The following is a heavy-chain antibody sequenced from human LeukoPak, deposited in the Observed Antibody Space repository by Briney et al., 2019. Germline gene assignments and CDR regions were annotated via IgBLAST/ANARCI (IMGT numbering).Heavy chain of an antibody. V-gene: IGHV4-61*08. CDR1: GGSISSGDYY. CDR3: ARAQYASGSFFDY. CDR2: IYYTGST. D-gene: IGHD3-10*01. Sequence: SQTLSLTCTVSGGSISSGDYYWSWIRQPPGKGLEWIGYIYYTGSTNYNPSLKSRVTMAIDTSKNQFSLELTFVSAADTAVYYCARAQYASGSFFDYWGQGTLATVSS. J-gene: IGHJ4*02.